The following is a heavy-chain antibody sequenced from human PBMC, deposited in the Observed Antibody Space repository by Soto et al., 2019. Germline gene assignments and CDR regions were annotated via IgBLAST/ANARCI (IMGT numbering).Heavy chain of an antibody. CDR1: GGTFSSYA. CDR2: ISAYNGNT. D-gene: IGHD5-12*01. J-gene: IGHJ6*02. V-gene: IGHV1-18*01. CDR3: ARVLRGYSGYGFPYYYYYGMDV. Sequence: ASVKVSCKASGGTFSSYAISWVRQAPGQGLEWMGWISAYNGNTNYAQKLQGRVTMTTDTSTSTAYMQLRSLRSDDTAVYYCARVLRGYSGYGFPYYYYYGMDVWGQGTTVTVSS.